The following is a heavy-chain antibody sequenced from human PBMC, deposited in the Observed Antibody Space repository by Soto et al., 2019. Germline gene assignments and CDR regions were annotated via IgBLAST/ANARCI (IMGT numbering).Heavy chain of an antibody. CDR1: GFTFSSYA. CDR2: ISGSGGST. Sequence: EVQLLESGGGLVQPGGSLRLSCAASGFTFSSYAMRWVRQATVKGLEWVSAISGSGGSTYYADSVKGRFTISRDNSKNTLYLQMNSLRAEDTAVYYCARRGSGSYYGYWGQGTLVTVSS. V-gene: IGHV3-23*01. CDR3: ARRGSGSYYGY. J-gene: IGHJ4*02. D-gene: IGHD1-26*01.